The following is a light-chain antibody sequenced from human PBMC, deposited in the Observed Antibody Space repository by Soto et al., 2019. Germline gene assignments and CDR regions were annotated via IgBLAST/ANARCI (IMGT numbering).Light chain of an antibody. CDR2: DAF. Sequence: TVLTQSPATLSLSPGERATISCKASQSIGNSLGWFQQKPGQAPRLLIDDAFNRATGIPARFTGSGSGSDFTLTISSLEPEDFGVYYCRQRYNWPLPFGGGTKVEIK. V-gene: IGKV3-11*01. J-gene: IGKJ4*01. CDR1: QSIGNS. CDR3: RQRYNWPLP.